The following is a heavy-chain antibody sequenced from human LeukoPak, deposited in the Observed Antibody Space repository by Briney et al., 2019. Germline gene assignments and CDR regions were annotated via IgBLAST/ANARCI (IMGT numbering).Heavy chain of an antibody. V-gene: IGHV3-48*01. CDR3: ARDWTYYDFWSGYSGTSWFDP. CDR1: GFTFSSYS. CDR2: ISSSSSTI. J-gene: IGHJ5*02. Sequence: GGSLRLSCAASGFTFSSYSMNWVRQAPGKGLEWVSYISSSSSTIYYADSVKGRFTISRDNAKNSLYLQMNSLRAEDTAVYYCARDWTYYDFWSGYSGTSWFDPWGQGTLVTVSS. D-gene: IGHD3-3*01.